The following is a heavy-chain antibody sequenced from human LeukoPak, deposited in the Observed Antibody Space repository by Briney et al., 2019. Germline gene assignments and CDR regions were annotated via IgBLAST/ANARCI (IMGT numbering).Heavy chain of an antibody. D-gene: IGHD5-24*01. J-gene: IGHJ5*02. CDR3: ARPGRDGYNYRLDP. Sequence: SETLSLTCTVSGGSISSYYWSWIRQPPGKGLEWIGYIYYSGSTNYNPSLKSRVTISVDTSKNQFSLKLSSVTAADTAVYYCARPGRDGYNYRLDPWGQGTLVTVSS. V-gene: IGHV4-59*08. CDR2: IYYSGST. CDR1: GGSISSYY.